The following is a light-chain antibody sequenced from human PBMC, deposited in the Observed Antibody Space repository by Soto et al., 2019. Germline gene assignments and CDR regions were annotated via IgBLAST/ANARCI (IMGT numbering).Light chain of an antibody. Sequence: QSALAQPPSASGSPGQSVTTSCTGTSSDVGAYNFVSWYQQLPGKAPKLMIYEVTKRPSGVPDRFSGSKSGNTASLTVSGLQAEDEADYYCSSYAGSITIYVFGTGTKLTVL. V-gene: IGLV2-8*01. CDR1: SSDVGAYNF. J-gene: IGLJ1*01. CDR2: EVT. CDR3: SSYAGSITIYV.